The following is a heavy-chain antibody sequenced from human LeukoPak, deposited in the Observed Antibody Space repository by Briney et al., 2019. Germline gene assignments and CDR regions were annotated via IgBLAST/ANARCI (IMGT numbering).Heavy chain of an antibody. J-gene: IGHJ4*02. CDR3: ARGSSSWSTV. Sequence: SETLSLTCTVSGGSISGYYWSWIRQPPGKGLEWIGYIYYSGSTNYNPSLKSRVTISVDTSKNQSSLKLSSVTAADTAVYYCARGSSSWSTVWGQGTLVTVSS. CDR2: IYYSGST. CDR1: GGSISGYY. V-gene: IGHV4-59*01. D-gene: IGHD6-13*01.